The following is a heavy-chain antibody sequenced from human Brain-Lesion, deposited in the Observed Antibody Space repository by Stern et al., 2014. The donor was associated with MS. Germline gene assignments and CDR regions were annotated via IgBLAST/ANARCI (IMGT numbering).Heavy chain of an antibody. D-gene: IGHD3-22*01. J-gene: IGHJ4*02. Sequence: QLVQSGAEVKKPGASVKVSCKASGYTFTGYYMHWVRQAPGKGLAWMGWINPKSGDTNYAQKFQGWVTMTRDTSINTAYMELSRLRSDDTAVYYCATYYYDSTGYNDFWGQGTLVTVSS. CDR1: GYTFTGYY. CDR2: INPKSGDT. CDR3: ATYYYDSTGYNDF. V-gene: IGHV1-2*04.